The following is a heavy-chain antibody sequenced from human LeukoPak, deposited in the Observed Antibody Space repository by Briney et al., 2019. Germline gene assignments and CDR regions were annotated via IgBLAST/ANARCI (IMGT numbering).Heavy chain of an antibody. Sequence: GGSLRLSCAASGFTFSSYSMNWVRQAPGKGLEWVSSISSSSSYIYYADSVKGRFTISRDNAKNSLYLQMNSLRAEDTAVYYCARDWGGRDAFDIWGQGTMVTVSS. V-gene: IGHV3-21*01. CDR1: GFTFSSYS. J-gene: IGHJ3*02. D-gene: IGHD2-21*01. CDR2: ISSSSSYI. CDR3: ARDWGGRDAFDI.